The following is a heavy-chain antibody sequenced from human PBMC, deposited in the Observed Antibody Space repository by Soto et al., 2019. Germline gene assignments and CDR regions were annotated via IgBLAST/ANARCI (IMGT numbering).Heavy chain of an antibody. D-gene: IGHD4-17*01. V-gene: IGHV2-5*02. CDR1: GFSLSTSGVG. CDR2: FYWDEVK. CDR3: AHRQRTVYFDY. Sequence: QITLKESGPTLVKPTQTLTLTCTFSGFSLSTSGVGVGWIRQPPGKALEWLALFYWDEVKRYRPSLKSRLTITQDTSKNQVVLTMTNMDPVDTATYYCAHRQRTVYFDYWGQGTLVTVSS. J-gene: IGHJ4*02.